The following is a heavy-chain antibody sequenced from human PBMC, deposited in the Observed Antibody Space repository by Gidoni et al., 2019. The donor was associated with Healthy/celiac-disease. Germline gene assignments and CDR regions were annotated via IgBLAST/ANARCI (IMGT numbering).Heavy chain of an antibody. J-gene: IGHJ4*02. CDR1: GYTFTSYA. D-gene: IGHD1-26*01. Sequence: QVQLVQSGAEVKKPGASVKVSCRASGYTFTSYAMHWVRQAPGQRLEWMGWINAGNGNTKYSQKFQGRVTITRDTSASTAYMELSSLRSEDTAVYYCARLGGATPMDFFDYWGQGTLVTVSS. CDR2: INAGNGNT. V-gene: IGHV1-3*01. CDR3: ARLGGATPMDFFDY.